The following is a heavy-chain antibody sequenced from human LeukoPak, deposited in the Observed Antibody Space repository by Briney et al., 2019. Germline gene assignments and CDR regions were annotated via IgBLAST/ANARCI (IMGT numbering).Heavy chain of an antibody. CDR3: ARESGSEGGWFDP. CDR2: IIPILGIA. J-gene: IGHJ5*02. V-gene: IGHV1-69*04. CDR1: GGTFSSYT. Sequence: SVKVSCKASGGTFSSYTISWVRQAPGQGLEWMGRIIPILGIANYAQKFQGRVTITADKSTSTAYMELSSLRSEDTAVYYCARESGSEGGWFDPWGQGTLVTVSS. D-gene: IGHD5-12*01.